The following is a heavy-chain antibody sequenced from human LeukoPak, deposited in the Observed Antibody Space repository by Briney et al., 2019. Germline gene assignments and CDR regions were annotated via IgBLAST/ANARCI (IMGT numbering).Heavy chain of an antibody. Sequence: GGSLRLSCAASGFTVSSNYMSWVRQAPGKGLEWVSVIYSGGSTYYADSVKGRFTISRDNSKNTLYLPMNSLRAEDTAVYYCARDLPSYFDSWGQEPWSPSPQ. J-gene: IGHJ4*01. CDR2: IYSGGST. CDR3: ARDLPSYFDS. CDR1: GFTVSSNY. V-gene: IGHV3-53*01.